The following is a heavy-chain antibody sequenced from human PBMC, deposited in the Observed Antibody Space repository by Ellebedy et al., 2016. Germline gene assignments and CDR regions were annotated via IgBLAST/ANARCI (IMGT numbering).Heavy chain of an antibody. CDR3: ARDSMGVKPFDI. CDR1: GFTFSSDS. CDR2: ITGDSTTI. Sequence: GGSLRLSCAASGFTFSSDSMNWVRQAPGKGLEWVSYITGDSTTISYADSLKGRFTISRDNAKNSLYLQMNSLRAEDTAVYYCARDSMGVKPFDIWGQGTMVTVSS. V-gene: IGHV3-48*04. J-gene: IGHJ3*02. D-gene: IGHD6-13*01.